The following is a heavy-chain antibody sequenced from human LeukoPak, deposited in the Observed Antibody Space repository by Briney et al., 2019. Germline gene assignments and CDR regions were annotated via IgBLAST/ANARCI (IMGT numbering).Heavy chain of an antibody. V-gene: IGHV2-70*01. J-gene: IGHJ6*04. CDR1: GFSLSTRGTC. CDR3: ARTRRFGELLYYYYGMDV. Sequence: GPALVKPTQTLTLTSTFSGFSLSTRGTCVSWIRQPPAKPLEWHTLIDCYDDKYYSTSLKTRLTISKDTSNNQVVLTMTNMDPVDTATYYCARTRRFGELLYYYYGMDVWGKGTTVTVSS. CDR2: IDCYDDK. D-gene: IGHD3-10*01.